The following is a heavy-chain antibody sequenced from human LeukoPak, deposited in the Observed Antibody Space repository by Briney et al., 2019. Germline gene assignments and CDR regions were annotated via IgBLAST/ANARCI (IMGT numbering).Heavy chain of an antibody. Sequence: SETLSLTCTVSGYSISSGYYWVWIRQPPGKGLEWIGSIYRSGSTNYNPSLKSRVTISVDTSKNQFSLKLSSVTAADTAVYYCARDLGIAARPDYWGQGTLVTVSS. CDR3: ARDLGIAARPDY. D-gene: IGHD6-6*01. CDR1: GYSISSGYY. CDR2: IYRSGST. J-gene: IGHJ4*02. V-gene: IGHV4-38-2*02.